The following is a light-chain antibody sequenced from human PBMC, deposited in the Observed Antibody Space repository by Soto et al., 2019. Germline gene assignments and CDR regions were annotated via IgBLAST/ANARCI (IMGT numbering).Light chain of an antibody. CDR1: QSISNHY. Sequence: EVVLTQSPGTLSLSPGERATLSCRASQSISNHYLSWYQQKPGQAPRLLIHGASGRAAGIPDRFSGSGSGTDFTITISRLEPEDFAVYYCLQYGSSLYTFGQGTTLEIK. J-gene: IGKJ2*01. V-gene: IGKV3-20*01. CDR3: LQYGSSLYT. CDR2: GAS.